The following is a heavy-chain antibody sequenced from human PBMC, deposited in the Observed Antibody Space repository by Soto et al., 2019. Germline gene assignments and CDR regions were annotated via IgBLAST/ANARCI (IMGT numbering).Heavy chain of an antibody. Sequence: PSETLSLTCTVSGGSIGSSSYYWGWIRQPPGRGRECIASPYYSGSTYYNPSLTGRVTVAVAPSKNEFYLKLSYVTAADTAVYYCARQGGDDFWSGRWCDPWGQGTLVTVSA. J-gene: IGHJ5*02. D-gene: IGHD3-3*01. CDR1: GGSIGSSSYY. V-gene: IGHV4-39*01. CDR3: ARQGGDDFWSGRWCDP. CDR2: PYYSGST.